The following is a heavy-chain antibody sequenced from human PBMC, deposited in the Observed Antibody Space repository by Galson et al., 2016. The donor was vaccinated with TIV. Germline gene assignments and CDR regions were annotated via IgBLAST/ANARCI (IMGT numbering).Heavy chain of an antibody. V-gene: IGHV1-3*01. CDR3: AREAVGAVKYFDN. CDR1: GYMFSSHA. D-gene: IGHD4-23*01. Sequence: SVKVSCKASGYMFSSHATHWVRQAPGQRLEWMGWINAGNGNTKHSQNFQGRVTITRDTSATTTYMELRSLRSEDMAVYYCAREAVGAVKYFDNWGQGTLVTVSS. J-gene: IGHJ4*02. CDR2: INAGNGNT.